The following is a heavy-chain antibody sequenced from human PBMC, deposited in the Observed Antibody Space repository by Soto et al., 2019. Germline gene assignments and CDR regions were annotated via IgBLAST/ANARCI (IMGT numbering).Heavy chain of an antibody. CDR3: ARAGSYYDFWSGYPRAPHYYYYGMDV. J-gene: IGHJ6*02. D-gene: IGHD3-3*01. V-gene: IGHV4-31*03. CDR2: IYYSGST. CDR1: GGSISSSGYY. Sequence: SETLSLTCTVSGGSISSSGYYWSWIRQHPGKGLEWIGYIYYSGSTYYNPSLKSRVTISVDTSKNQFSLKLSSVTAADTAVYYCARAGSYYDFWSGYPRAPHYYYYGMDVWGQGTTVTVSS.